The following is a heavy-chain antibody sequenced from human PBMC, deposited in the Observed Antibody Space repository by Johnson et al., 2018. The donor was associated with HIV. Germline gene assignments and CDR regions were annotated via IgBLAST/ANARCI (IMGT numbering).Heavy chain of an antibody. J-gene: IGHJ3*02. V-gene: IGHV3-30*18. CDR3: AKGGKYYGDYWLDAFDI. Sequence: QMLLVESGGGVVQPGRSLRLSCSASGFTFSSYGMHWVRKAPGKGLEWVAVISYDGSNKYYADSVKGRFTISRDNSKNTLYLQMNSLRSEDTAVYYCAKGGKYYGDYWLDAFDIGGLGTMVAVSS. D-gene: IGHD4-17*01. CDR1: GFTFSSYG. CDR2: ISYDGSNK.